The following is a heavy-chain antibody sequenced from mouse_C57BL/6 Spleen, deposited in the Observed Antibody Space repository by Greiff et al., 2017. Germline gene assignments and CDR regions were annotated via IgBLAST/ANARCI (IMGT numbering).Heavy chain of an antibody. Sequence: QVQLQQPGAELVKPGASVKMSCKASGYTFTSYWITWVKQRPGQGLEWIGDINPGSGSTNYNEKFKGKATLTVDTSSSTAYMQLSSLTSEDSAVYYSAREEGTPYPGAMDDWGQGAAVTVSS. D-gene: IGHD2-14*01. J-gene: IGHJ4*01. V-gene: IGHV1-55*01. CDR2: INPGSGST. CDR1: GYTFTSYW. CDR3: AREEGTPYPGAMDD.